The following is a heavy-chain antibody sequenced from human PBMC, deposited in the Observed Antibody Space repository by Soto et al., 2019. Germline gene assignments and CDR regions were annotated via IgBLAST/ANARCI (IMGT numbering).Heavy chain of an antibody. V-gene: IGHV4-4*07. Sequence: QVQLQESGPGLVKPSETLSLTCTVSGGSISSYYWSWIRQPAGKGLEWIGRIYTSGSTNYNPSLKSRVTMSVDTSKNQFSLKLSSVTAADTAVYYCARGPQGVLWFGELLYSHYYYGMDVWGQGTTVTVSS. CDR2: IYTSGST. D-gene: IGHD3-10*01. CDR3: ARGPQGVLWFGELLYSHYYYGMDV. J-gene: IGHJ6*02. CDR1: GGSISSYY.